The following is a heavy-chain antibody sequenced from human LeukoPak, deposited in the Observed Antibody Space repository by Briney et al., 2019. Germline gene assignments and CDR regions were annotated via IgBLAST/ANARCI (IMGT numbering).Heavy chain of an antibody. J-gene: IGHJ6*02. CDR2: MNPNSGNT. CDR3: ARDRTGFHYYYYGMDV. Sequence: GASVKVSCKASGYTFTSYGISWVRQATGQGLEWMGWMNPNSGNTGYAQKFQGRVTMTRNTSISTAYMELSSLRSEDTAVYYCARDRTGFHYYYYGMDVWGQGTTVTVSS. CDR1: GYTFTSYG. D-gene: IGHD1-14*01. V-gene: IGHV1-8*02.